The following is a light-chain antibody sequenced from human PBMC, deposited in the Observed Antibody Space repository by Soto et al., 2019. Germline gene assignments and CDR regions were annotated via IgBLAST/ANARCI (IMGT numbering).Light chain of an antibody. V-gene: IGLV2-14*01. CDR3: TSYRSSTTV. CDR2: EVS. J-gene: IGLJ1*01. CDR1: SSDVGGYNY. Sequence: QSALTQPASGSGSPGQSITISCTGTSSDVGGYNYVSWYQQHPGKAPKLIIYEVSNRPSGVSNRFSGYKSGNTASLTISGPQAEDEADYYCTSYRSSTTVFGTGTKLTVL.